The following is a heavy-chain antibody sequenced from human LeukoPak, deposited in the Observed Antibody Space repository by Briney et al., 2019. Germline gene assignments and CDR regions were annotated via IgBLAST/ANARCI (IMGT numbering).Heavy chain of an antibody. V-gene: IGHV1-69*05. CDR2: IIPIFGTA. CDR1: GGTFSSYA. Sequence: SVKVSCKASGGTFSSYAISWVRQAPGQRLEWMGGIIPIFGTANYAQKFQGRVTITTDESTSTAYMELSSLRSEDTAVYYCAREGYCSGGSCYDYWGQGTLVTVSS. D-gene: IGHD2-15*01. CDR3: AREGYCSGGSCYDY. J-gene: IGHJ4*02.